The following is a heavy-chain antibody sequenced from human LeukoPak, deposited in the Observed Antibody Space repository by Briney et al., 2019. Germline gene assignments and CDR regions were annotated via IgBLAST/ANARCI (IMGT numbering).Heavy chain of an antibody. J-gene: IGHJ3*02. CDR3: AKDGDYYDSSALVALDT. V-gene: IGHV3-23*01. CDR2: IRGSGERI. CDR1: GFTFSRYD. Sequence: PGGSLTLSCVGSGFTFSRYDMNWVRQTPGKGLEWVSSIRGSGERIHYADSVKGRFTIARDNSKNTLYLQMRSLRPEDTAVYYRAKDGDYYDSSALVALDTWGQGTMVTVSS. D-gene: IGHD3-22*01.